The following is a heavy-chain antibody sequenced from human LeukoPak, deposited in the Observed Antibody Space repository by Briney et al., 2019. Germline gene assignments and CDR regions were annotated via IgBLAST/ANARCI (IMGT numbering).Heavy chain of an antibody. Sequence: PSETLSFTCTVSGGSISSGDYYWSWIRQPPGKGLEWIGYIYYSGSTYYNPSLKSRVTISVDTSKNQFSLKLSSVTAADTAVYYCARPTSAPYGDYRGGAFDIWGQGTMVTVSS. CDR1: GGSISSGDYY. D-gene: IGHD4-17*01. CDR3: ARPTSAPYGDYRGGAFDI. J-gene: IGHJ3*02. CDR2: IYYSGST. V-gene: IGHV4-30-4*01.